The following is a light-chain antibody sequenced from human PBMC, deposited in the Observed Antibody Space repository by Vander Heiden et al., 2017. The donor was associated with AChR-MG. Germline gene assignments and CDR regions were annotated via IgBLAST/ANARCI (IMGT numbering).Light chain of an antibody. CDR1: QGVSRY. CDR3: QQLKSYPRVT. V-gene: IGKV1-9*01. Sequence: DIQLTQSPSFLSASVGDRVTISCRASQGVSRYLAWYQQKPGKAPKLLIYAASTLQSGVPSRFSGSGSGTEFTLTISSLQPEDFATYFCQQLKSYPRVTFGPGTRVDIK. J-gene: IGKJ3*01. CDR2: AAS.